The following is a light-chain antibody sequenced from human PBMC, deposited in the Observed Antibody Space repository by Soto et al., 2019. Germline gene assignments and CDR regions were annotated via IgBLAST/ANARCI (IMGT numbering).Light chain of an antibody. CDR2: GAT. Sequence: ALQMTQSPSSLSASVGDRVTITCRASQDIRTELGWYQQKPGKAPKLLIYGATTLQSGVPSRLSGRGSATDFTLTISGLQPKDFATYYCQQDYNSPRTFGQGTKV. CDR3: QQDYNSPRT. J-gene: IGKJ1*01. CDR1: QDIRTE. V-gene: IGKV1-6*01.